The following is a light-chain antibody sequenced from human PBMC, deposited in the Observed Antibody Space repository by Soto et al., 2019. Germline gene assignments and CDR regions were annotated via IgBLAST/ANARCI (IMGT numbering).Light chain of an antibody. Sequence: EIVMTQSPATLSVSPGERATLSCRASHSVSSDLAWYQQKPGQAPRLLIYGASTRATDIPARFSGSGSGTEFTLTISSLQSEDSGVYYCQQYNHWPRTFGQGTKVDI. CDR3: QQYNHWPRT. V-gene: IGKV3-15*01. CDR2: GAS. J-gene: IGKJ1*01. CDR1: HSVSSD.